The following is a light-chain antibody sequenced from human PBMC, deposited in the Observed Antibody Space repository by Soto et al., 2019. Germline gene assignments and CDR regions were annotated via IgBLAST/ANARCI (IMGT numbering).Light chain of an antibody. CDR3: CSYAGTSKIYV. J-gene: IGLJ1*01. Sequence: QSVLTQPRSVSGSPGQSVTISCTGTSNDVGGYNYVSWYQRHPGEPPKLMIYDVTKRPSGVPDRFSGSKSGNTASLTVSGLQADDEADYYCCSYAGTSKIYVFGTGTKLTVL. V-gene: IGLV2-11*01. CDR1: SNDVGGYNY. CDR2: DVT.